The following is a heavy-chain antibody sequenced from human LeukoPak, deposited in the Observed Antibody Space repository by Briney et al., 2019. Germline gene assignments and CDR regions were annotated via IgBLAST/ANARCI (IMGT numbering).Heavy chain of an antibody. CDR3: VRDRGWFHFDL. CDR1: GFTFSSYW. D-gene: IGHD3-10*01. J-gene: IGHJ4*02. Sequence: GGSLRLSCAASGFTFSSYWMSWVRQAPGKGLEWVANIKEDGSEKNYVDSVKGRFTISRDNTKNSLFLQLNSLRAEDTAVYYCVRDRGWFHFDLWGQGTLVTVSS. V-gene: IGHV3-7*01. CDR2: IKEDGSEK.